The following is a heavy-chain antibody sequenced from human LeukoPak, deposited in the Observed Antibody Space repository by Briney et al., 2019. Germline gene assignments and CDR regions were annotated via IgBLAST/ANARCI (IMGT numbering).Heavy chain of an antibody. J-gene: IGHJ5*02. CDR2: FDPEDGET. V-gene: IGHV1-24*01. D-gene: IGHD3-22*01. CDR1: GYTLTELS. CDR3: ATESRWLFTLITEGPLKNWFDP. Sequence: ASVKVSCKVSGYTLTELSMHWVRQAPGKGLEWMGGFDPEDGETIYAQKFQGRVTMTEDTSTDTAYMELSSLRSEDTAVYYCATESRWLFTLITEGPLKNWFDPWGQGTLVTVSS.